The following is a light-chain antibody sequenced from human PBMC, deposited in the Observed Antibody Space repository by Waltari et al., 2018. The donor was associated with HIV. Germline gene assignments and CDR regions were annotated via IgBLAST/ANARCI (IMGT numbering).Light chain of an antibody. Sequence: QSALTQPRSVSGSPGQSVTISCTGANRNIGFFNLVSWYRQYPGKAPQLIIYGVTYRPSGISSRFSGSKSGNTASLTISGLQVDDEADYYCSSYASDDTVVFGGGTKLTVL. CDR2: GVT. CDR1: NRNIGFFNL. J-gene: IGLJ2*01. V-gene: IGLV2-14*01. CDR3: SSYASDDTVV.